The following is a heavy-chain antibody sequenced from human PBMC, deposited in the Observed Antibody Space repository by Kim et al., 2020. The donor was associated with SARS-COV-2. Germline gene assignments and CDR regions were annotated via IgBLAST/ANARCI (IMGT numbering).Heavy chain of an antibody. CDR2: IYYSGST. D-gene: IGHD3-10*01. CDR3: ARTPNAEDYGSGSYYNVGHY. CDR1: GGSISSSSYY. V-gene: IGHV4-39*01. J-gene: IGHJ4*02. Sequence: SETLSLTCTVSGGSISSSSYYWGWIRQPPGKGLEWIGSIYYSGSTYYNPSLKSRVTISADTSKNQFSLKLSSVTAADTAVYYCARTPNAEDYGSGSYYNVGHYWGQGTLVTVSS.